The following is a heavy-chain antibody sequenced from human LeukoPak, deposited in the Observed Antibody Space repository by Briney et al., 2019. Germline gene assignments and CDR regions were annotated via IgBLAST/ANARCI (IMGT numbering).Heavy chain of an antibody. D-gene: IGHD3-22*01. V-gene: IGHV3-21*01. CDR1: GFTFSSYS. J-gene: IGHJ4*02. Sequence: NTGGSLRLSCAASGFTFSSYSMNWVRQAPGKGLEWVSSISSSSSYIYYADSVKGRFTISRDNAKNSLYLQMNSLRAEDTAAYYCARGGWYDSSGYYNDFDYWGQGTLVTVSS. CDR3: ARGGWYDSSGYYNDFDY. CDR2: ISSSSSYI.